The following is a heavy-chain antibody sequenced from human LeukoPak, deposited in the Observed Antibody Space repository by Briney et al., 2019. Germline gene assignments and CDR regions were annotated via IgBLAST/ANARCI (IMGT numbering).Heavy chain of an antibody. D-gene: IGHD6-6*01. CDR1: GGSISSFY. V-gene: IGHV4-4*07. CDR2: IYTSGST. Sequence: SETLSLTCTVTGGSISSFYRSWIRQPAGMGLEWIGRIYTSGSTNYNPSLKSRVTMSVGTSKNQFSLKLSSLTAADTAVYYCARDHAARTFPYWGQGTLVTVSS. J-gene: IGHJ4*02. CDR3: ARDHAARTFPY.